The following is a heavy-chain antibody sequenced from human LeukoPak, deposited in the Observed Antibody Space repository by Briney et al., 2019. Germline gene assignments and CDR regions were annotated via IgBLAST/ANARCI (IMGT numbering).Heavy chain of an antibody. CDR2: IIPIFGTA. J-gene: IGHJ3*02. CDR3: AREDSSSLEYAFDI. Sequence: WASVKVSCKASGYTFTSYAISWVRQAPGQGLEWMGGIIPIFGTANYAQKFQGRVTITADESTSTAYMELSSLRSEDTAVYYCAREDSSSLEYAFDIWGQGTMVTVSS. V-gene: IGHV1-69*13. CDR1: GYTFTSYA. D-gene: IGHD6-13*01.